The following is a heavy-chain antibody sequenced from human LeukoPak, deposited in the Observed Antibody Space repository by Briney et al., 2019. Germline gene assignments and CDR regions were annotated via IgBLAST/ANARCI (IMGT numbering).Heavy chain of an antibody. J-gene: IGHJ6*03. Sequence: GGSLRLSCAASGFTFSSYSMNWVRQAPGKGLEWVSSISSSSSYIYYADSVKGRFTISRDNAKNSLYLQMNSLRAEDTAVYYCARASSSWPFYYYYYYMDVWGKGTTVTVSS. CDR1: GFTFSSYS. CDR2: ISSSSSYI. D-gene: IGHD6-13*01. CDR3: ARASSSWPFYYYYYYMDV. V-gene: IGHV3-21*01.